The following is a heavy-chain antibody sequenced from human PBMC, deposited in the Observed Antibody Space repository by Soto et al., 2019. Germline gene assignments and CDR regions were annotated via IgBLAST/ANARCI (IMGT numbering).Heavy chain of an antibody. CDR1: GYTFTSCC. J-gene: IGHJ4*02. CDR2: ISAYNGNT. CDR3: ARDQGGSYYY. V-gene: IGHV1-18*01. D-gene: IGHD1-26*01. Sequence: GVPVEVSSKASGYTFTSCCMSWLRQAPGQGLEWMGWISAYNGNTNYAQKLQGRVTMTTDTSTSTAYMELRSLRSDDTAVYYCARDQGGSYYYWGQGTLVTVSS.